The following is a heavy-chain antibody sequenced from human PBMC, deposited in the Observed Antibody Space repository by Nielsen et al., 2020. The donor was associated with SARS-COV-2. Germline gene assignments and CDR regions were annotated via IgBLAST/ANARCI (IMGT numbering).Heavy chain of an antibody. CDR3: ARGLGGYVAIDY. D-gene: IGHD5-12*01. V-gene: IGHV1-2*02. CDR2: INPNNGVT. CDR1: GYTFIRYG. J-gene: IGHJ4*02. Sequence: ASVKVSCKASGYTFIRYGITWVRQAPGQGLEWMGWINPNNGVTNYAPKFQDGITMTRDTSITTAYMELRRLRSDDTAMYYCARGLGGYVAIDYWGQGTLVTVSS.